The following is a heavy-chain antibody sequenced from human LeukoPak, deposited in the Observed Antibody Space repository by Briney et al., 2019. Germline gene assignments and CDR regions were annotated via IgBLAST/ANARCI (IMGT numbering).Heavy chain of an antibody. J-gene: IGHJ4*02. V-gene: IGHV3-23*01. CDR3: AKDVGSYYYDSSGSPPLY. CDR1: GFTFSSYA. CDR2: ISGSGGST. D-gene: IGHD3-22*01. Sequence: GGSLRLSCAASGFTFSSYAMSWVRQAPGKGLEWVSAISGSGGSTYYADSVKGRFTISRDNSKNTLYLQMNSLRAEDTAVYYCAKDVGSYYYDSSGSPPLYWGQGTLATVSS.